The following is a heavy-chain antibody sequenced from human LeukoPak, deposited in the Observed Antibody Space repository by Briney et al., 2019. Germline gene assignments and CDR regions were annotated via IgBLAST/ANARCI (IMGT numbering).Heavy chain of an antibody. CDR1: GFTFSSYA. V-gene: IGHV3-23*01. J-gene: IGHJ6*03. CDR2: ISGSGGST. CDR3: AKGPTSYYYYYYYMDV. Sequence: GGSLRLSCAASGFTFSSYAMSWVRQAPGKGLEWVSAISGSGGSTYYADSVKGRFTISRDNSKNTLYLQMNSLRAEDTAVYYCAKGPTSYYYYYYYMDVWGKGTTVTVSS.